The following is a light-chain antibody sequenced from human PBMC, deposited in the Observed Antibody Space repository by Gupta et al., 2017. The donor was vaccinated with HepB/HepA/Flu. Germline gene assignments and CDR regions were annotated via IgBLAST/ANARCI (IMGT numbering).Light chain of an antibody. CDR2: NVN. CDR1: SSDVGGYKY. V-gene: IGLV2-14*03. Sequence: QSVLTQHASVSGSPAQSITISCTGTSSDVGGYKYVSWYQQHPGKAPKLMIYNVNNRPSGVSNRFSGSKSGNTASLTISGLQAEDEADYYCSSYTSSTTWVFGEGTKLTVL. J-gene: IGLJ3*02. CDR3: SSYTSSTTWV.